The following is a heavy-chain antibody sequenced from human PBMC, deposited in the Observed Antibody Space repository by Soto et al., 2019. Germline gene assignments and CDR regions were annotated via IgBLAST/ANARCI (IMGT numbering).Heavy chain of an antibody. J-gene: IGHJ3*02. Sequence: EVQLLESGGGLVQPGGSLRLSCAASGFTFSSYAMSWVRQAPGKGLEWVSAISGSGGSTYYADSVKGRFTISRDNSKATLYLQRERRRAEGTALYYGGKAGTGGGGAFDIWGQGTMVTVSS. CDR3: GKAGTGGGGAFDI. CDR2: ISGSGGST. CDR1: GFTFSSYA. D-gene: IGHD7-27*01. V-gene: IGHV3-23*01.